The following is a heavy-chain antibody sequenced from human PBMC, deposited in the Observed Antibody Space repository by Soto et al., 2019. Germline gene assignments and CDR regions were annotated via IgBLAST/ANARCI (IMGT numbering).Heavy chain of an antibody. Sequence: GESLKISCKGSGYSFTSYWIGWVRQMPGKGLEWMGIIYPGDSDTRYSPSFQGQVTISADKSISTAYLQWSSLKASDTAMYYRASATDYGGNSGAFDIWGQGTMVTVSS. V-gene: IGHV5-51*01. CDR2: IYPGDSDT. D-gene: IGHD4-17*01. CDR3: ASATDYGGNSGAFDI. CDR1: GYSFTSYW. J-gene: IGHJ3*02.